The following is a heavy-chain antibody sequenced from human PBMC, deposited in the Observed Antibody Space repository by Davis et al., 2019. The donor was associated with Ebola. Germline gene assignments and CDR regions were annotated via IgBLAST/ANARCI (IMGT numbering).Heavy chain of an antibody. CDR3: ARGPHTYGMDV. CDR2: IYYSGST. J-gene: IGHJ6*02. V-gene: IGHV4-61*01. CDR1: GGSVSSGSYY. Sequence: SETLSLTCTVSGGSVSSGSYYWSWIRQPPGKGLEWIGYIYYSGSTNYNPSLKSRVTISVDTSKNQFSLKLSSVTAADTAVYYCARGPHTYGMDVWGQGTTVTVSS.